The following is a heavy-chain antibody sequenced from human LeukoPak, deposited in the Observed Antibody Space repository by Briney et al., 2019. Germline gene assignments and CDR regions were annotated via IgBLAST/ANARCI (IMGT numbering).Heavy chain of an antibody. V-gene: IGHV1-24*01. CDR2: FDPEDGET. CDR1: GYTFTSYG. D-gene: IGHD1-26*01. Sequence: GASVKVSCKASGYTFTSYGISWVRQAPGKGLEWMGGFDPEDGETIYAQKFQGRVTMTEDTSTDTAYMELSSLRSEDTAVYYCATSPQVGAKSPGADWFDPWGQGTLVTVSS. J-gene: IGHJ5*02. CDR3: ATSPQVGAKSPGADWFDP.